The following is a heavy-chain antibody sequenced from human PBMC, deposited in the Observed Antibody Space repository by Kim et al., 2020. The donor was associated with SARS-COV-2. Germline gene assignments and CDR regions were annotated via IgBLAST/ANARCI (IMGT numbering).Heavy chain of an antibody. CDR2: ISYDGSNK. CDR3: AKEASLTMVRGVIADYYGMDV. D-gene: IGHD3-10*01. V-gene: IGHV3-30*18. J-gene: IGHJ6*02. Sequence: GGSLRLSCAASGFTFSSYGMHWVRQAPGKGLEWVAVISYDGSNKYYADSVKGRFTISRDNSKNTLYLQMNSLRAEDTAVYYCAKEASLTMVRGVIADYYGMDVWGQGTTVTVSS. CDR1: GFTFSSYG.